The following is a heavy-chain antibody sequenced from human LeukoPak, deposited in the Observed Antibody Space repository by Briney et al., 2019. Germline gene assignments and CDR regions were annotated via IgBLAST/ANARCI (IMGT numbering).Heavy chain of an antibody. D-gene: IGHD5-18*01. V-gene: IGHV3-30*02. J-gene: IGHJ3*01. CDR3: TTLRPYIQPR. CDR2: IRYDGSNK. CDR1: GFTFSSYG. Sequence: GGSLRLSCAASGFTFSSYGMHWVRQAPGKGLEWVAFIRYDGSNKYYADSVKGRFTISRDNSKNTLYLQMNSLKTEDTAVYYCTTLRPYIQPRWGQGTMVTVSS.